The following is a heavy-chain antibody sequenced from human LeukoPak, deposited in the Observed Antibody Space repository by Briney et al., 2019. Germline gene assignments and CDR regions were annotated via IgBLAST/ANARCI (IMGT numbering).Heavy chain of an antibody. CDR3: ARDRGRRGFMDV. D-gene: IGHD3-10*01. CDR2: INHSGST. CDR1: GGSFCGYY. Sequence: SETLSLTCAVYGGSFCGYYWSWIRQPPGKGLEWIGEINHSGSTNYNPSLKSRVTISVDTSKNQFSLKLSSVTAADTAVYYCARDRGRRGFMDVWGKGTTVTVSS. J-gene: IGHJ6*03. V-gene: IGHV4-34*01.